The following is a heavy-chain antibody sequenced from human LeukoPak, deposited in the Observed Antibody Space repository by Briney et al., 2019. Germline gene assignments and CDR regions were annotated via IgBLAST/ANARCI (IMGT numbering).Heavy chain of an antibody. V-gene: IGHV4-34*01. Sequence: PSETLSLTCAVYGGSFSGYYWSWIRQPPGKGLEWIGEINHSGSTNYNPSLKSRVTMSVDTSKNQFSLKLSSVTAADTAVYYCARGRIAAAVHPNNWFDPWGQGTLVTVSS. CDR2: INHSGST. CDR3: ARGRIAAAVHPNNWFDP. J-gene: IGHJ5*02. CDR1: GGSFSGYY. D-gene: IGHD6-13*01.